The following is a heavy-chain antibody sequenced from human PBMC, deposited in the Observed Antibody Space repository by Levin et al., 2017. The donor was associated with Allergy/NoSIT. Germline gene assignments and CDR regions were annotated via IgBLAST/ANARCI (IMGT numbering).Heavy chain of an antibody. CDR1: GFTFSSYE. J-gene: IGHJ4*02. Sequence: LSLTCAASGFTFSSYEMNWVRRAPGKGLEWVSYISSTGSTIYSADSVKGRFTISRDNAKNSLYLHMNSLRAEDTAVYYCARQLGNFRSGYNYFDYWGQGTLVTVSS. CDR3: ARQLGNFRSGYNYFDY. V-gene: IGHV3-48*03. CDR2: ISSTGSTI. D-gene: IGHD3-3*01.